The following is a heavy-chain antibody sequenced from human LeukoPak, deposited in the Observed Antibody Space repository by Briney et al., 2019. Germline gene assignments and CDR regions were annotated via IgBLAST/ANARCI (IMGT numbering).Heavy chain of an antibody. CDR2: ISSSSSTI. CDR1: GFTFSSYS. J-gene: IGHJ5*02. V-gene: IGHV3-48*01. D-gene: IGHD3-9*01. CDR3: ARDSHVLRYFDLRNWFDP. Sequence: GGSLRLSCAASGFTFSSYSMLWVRQAPGKGLEWVSYISSSSSTIYYADSVKGRFTISRDNAKNSLYLQMNSLRAEDTAVYYCARDSHVLRYFDLRNWFDPWGQGTLVTVSS.